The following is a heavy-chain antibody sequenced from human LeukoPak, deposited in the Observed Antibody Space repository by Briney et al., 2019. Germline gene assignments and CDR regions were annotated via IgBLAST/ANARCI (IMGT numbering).Heavy chain of an antibody. V-gene: IGHV4-59*12. CDR3: AREGVTSGYSSSSRSYYFDY. J-gene: IGHJ4*02. CDR2: IYYSGST. CDR1: GGSISGYY. Sequence: SETLSLTCTVSGGSISGYYWSWIRQPPGKGLEWIGYIYYSGSTNYNPSLQSRVTISVDTSKNQFSLNLSSVTAADTAVYYCAREGVTSGYSSSSRSYYFDYWGQGTLVTVSS. D-gene: IGHD6-13*01.